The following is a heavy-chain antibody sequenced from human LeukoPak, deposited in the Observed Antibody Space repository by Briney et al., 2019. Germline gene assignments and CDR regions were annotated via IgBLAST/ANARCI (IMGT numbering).Heavy chain of an antibody. CDR2: ISAYNGNT. V-gene: IGHV1-18*01. CDR3: ARDPDSSGYIGFDY. D-gene: IGHD3-22*01. Sequence: ASVKVSCKASGYTFTSYGISWVRQAPGQGLEWMGWISAYNGNTNYAQKLPGRVTMTTDTSTSTAYMELRSLRSDDTAVYYCARDPDSSGYIGFDYWGQGTLVTVSS. J-gene: IGHJ4*02. CDR1: GYTFTSYG.